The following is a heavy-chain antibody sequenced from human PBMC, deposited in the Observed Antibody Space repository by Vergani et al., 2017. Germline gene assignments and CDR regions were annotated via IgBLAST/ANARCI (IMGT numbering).Heavy chain of an antibody. Sequence: EVQLLESGGGLVQPGGSLRLSCAASGFTFTTYAMTWVRQAPGKGLEWVSGISGSGGSTYYADSVKGRFTVSRANSKNTLYLQMNSLRAEDTAVYYCAKDGQAYSSGWYFDYWGQGTLVTVSS. CDR2: ISGSGGST. D-gene: IGHD6-19*01. CDR3: AKDGQAYSSGWYFDY. CDR1: GFTFTTYA. J-gene: IGHJ4*02. V-gene: IGHV3-23*01.